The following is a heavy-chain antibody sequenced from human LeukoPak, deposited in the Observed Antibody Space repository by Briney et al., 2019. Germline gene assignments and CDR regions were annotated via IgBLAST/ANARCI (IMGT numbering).Heavy chain of an antibody. CDR1: GGTFGSYA. D-gene: IGHD6-25*01. CDR2: IITVFGPP. V-gene: IGHV1-69*05. CDR3: ARVCFALVPADRYCDL. J-gene: IGHJ2*01. Sequence: SVKVSCKASGGTFGSYAVNWVRQAPGQGLEWMGGIITVFGPPKYTQKFQGRVTITTDDPTGTAYMELNSLTSDDTAVYYCARVCFALVPADRYCDLWGRNPRVTVSS.